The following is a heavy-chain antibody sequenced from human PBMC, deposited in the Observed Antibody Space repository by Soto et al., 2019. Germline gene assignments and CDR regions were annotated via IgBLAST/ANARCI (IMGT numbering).Heavy chain of an antibody. CDR3: AREHSSCWTQGCHWYDL. J-gene: IGHJ5*02. Sequence: SVKVSWKASGGTFSSYTISWVRQAPGQGLEWMGRIIPILGIANYAQKFQGRVTITADKSTSTACMELSSLRSEDTAVYYCAREHSSCWTQGCHWYDLWAQGTLVNVSS. CDR1: GGTFSSYT. CDR2: IIPILGIA. D-gene: IGHD6-19*01. V-gene: IGHV1-69*04.